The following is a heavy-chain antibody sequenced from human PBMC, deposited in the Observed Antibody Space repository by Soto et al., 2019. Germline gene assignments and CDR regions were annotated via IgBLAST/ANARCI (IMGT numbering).Heavy chain of an antibody. CDR3: AREGGAAPSARREWYLDL. V-gene: IGHV1-2*02. Sequence: QVPLVQSGAEVKKPGASVTVSCKTTGYPLTDFYIHWVRQAPGQGLEWMAWINPHTGDTNTALKFQGRVTMTRDTSINTAFMELTRLSSDDTAVYYWAREGGAAPSARREWYLDLWGRGTLVSVSS. CDR1: GYPLTDFY. J-gene: IGHJ2*01. D-gene: IGHD6-25*01. CDR2: INPHTGDT.